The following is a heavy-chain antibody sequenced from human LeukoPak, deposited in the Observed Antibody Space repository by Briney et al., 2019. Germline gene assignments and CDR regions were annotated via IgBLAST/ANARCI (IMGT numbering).Heavy chain of an antibody. CDR3: ARVEWLQFPDY. CDR2: ISSSTTYI. Sequence: GGSLRLSCAASGFTFGTYSMNWVRQAPGKGLEWVSSISSSTTYIYYADSVKGRFTISRDNAKNSLYLQMNSLRAEDTAVYYCARVEWLQFPDYWGQGTLVTVSS. D-gene: IGHD5-24*01. J-gene: IGHJ4*02. V-gene: IGHV3-21*01. CDR1: GFTFGTYS.